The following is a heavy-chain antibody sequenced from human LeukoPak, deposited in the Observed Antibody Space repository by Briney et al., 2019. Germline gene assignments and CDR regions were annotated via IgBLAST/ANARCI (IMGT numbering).Heavy chain of an antibody. CDR2: IYSGGST. CDR3: ALGGDEGDYLGVFDC. J-gene: IGHJ4*02. V-gene: IGHV3-66*02. CDR1: GFTVSSNY. Sequence: GGSLRLSCAASGFTVSSNYMSWVRQAPGKGLEWVSVIYSGGSTYYADSVKGRFTISRDNSKNTLYPQMNSLRAEDTAVYYCALGGDEGDYLGVFDCWGQGTLVTVSS. D-gene: IGHD4-17*01.